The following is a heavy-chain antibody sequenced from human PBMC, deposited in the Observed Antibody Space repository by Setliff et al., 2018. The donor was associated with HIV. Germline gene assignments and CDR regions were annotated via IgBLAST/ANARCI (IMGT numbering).Heavy chain of an antibody. Sequence: SETLSLTCTVSGDSISSDFYWGWIRQPPGKGLEWIGSIYHSGNTYYMPSLQSRVTMSVDTSKNQFSLKLKSVTAADTAVYYCAREDTTGYYSLSAFDIWGQGTLVTVSS. CDR1: GDSISSDFY. V-gene: IGHV4-38-2*02. CDR3: AREDTTGYYSLSAFDI. CDR2: IYHSGNT. J-gene: IGHJ3*02. D-gene: IGHD3-22*01.